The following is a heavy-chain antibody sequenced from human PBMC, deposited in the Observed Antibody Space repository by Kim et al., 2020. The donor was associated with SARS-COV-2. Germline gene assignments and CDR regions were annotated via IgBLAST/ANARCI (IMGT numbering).Heavy chain of an antibody. D-gene: IGHD3-3*02. CDR3: ARAPNHFWSGDPYYFDY. J-gene: IGHJ4*02. CDR2: IYYSGNT. CDR1: GGSVSSGSYF. Sequence: SETLSLTCTVSGGSVSSGSYFWSWIRQPPGKELEWIGYIYYSGNTNYNPSLKSRVTMSVDTSKNQFSLKLRSVTAADTAVYYCARAPNHFWSGDPYYFDYWGQGTLVTVSS. V-gene: IGHV4-61*01.